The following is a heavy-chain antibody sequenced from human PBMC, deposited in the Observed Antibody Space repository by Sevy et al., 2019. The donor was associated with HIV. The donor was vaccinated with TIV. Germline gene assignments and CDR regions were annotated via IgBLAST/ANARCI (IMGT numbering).Heavy chain of an antibody. D-gene: IGHD3-10*01. CDR2: ISYDGNNK. V-gene: IGHV3-30*03. J-gene: IGHJ6*02. CDR1: GFTFSRYS. CDR3: ARGGAYYGSDYYYGMDV. Sequence: GGSVRLSCVASGFTFSRYSMNWVRQAPGKGLEWVAVISYDGNNKYYADSVKGRFTISGDISKNTLYLQMNSLRAEDTAVYYCARGGAYYGSDYYYGMDVWGQGTTVTVSS.